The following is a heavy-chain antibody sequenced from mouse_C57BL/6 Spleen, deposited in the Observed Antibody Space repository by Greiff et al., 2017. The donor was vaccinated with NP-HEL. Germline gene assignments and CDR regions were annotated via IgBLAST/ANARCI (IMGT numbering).Heavy chain of an antibody. J-gene: IGHJ1*03. V-gene: IGHV1-69*01. D-gene: IGHD1-1*01. CDR3: ALITTVVFDV. CDR2: IDPSDSYT. Sequence: VQLQQPGAELVMPGASVKLSCKASGYTFTSYWMHWVKQRPGQGLEWIGEIDPSDSYTNYNQKFKGKSTLTVDKSSSTAYMQLSSLTSEDSAVYYCALITTVVFDVWGTGTTVTVSS. CDR1: GYTFTSYW.